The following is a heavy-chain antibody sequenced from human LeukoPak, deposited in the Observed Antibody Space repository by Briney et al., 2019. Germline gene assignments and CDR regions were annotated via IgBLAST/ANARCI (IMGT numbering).Heavy chain of an antibody. J-gene: IGHJ4*02. CDR3: ARHTAEGSFDY. CDR2: IYYSGST. Sequence: SETLSLTCTVSGGSVSSYYWSWIRQPPGKGLEWIGYIYYSGSTNYNPSLKSRVTISVDTSKYQFSLKLSSVTAADTAVYYCARHTAEGSFDYRGQGTLVTVSS. CDR1: GGSVSSYY. V-gene: IGHV4-59*08. D-gene: IGHD4-17*01.